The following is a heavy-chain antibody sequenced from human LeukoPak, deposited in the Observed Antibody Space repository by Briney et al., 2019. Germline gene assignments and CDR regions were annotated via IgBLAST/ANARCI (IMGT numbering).Heavy chain of an antibody. D-gene: IGHD6-19*01. Sequence: GGSLRLSCAASGFTLSDAWMNWVRQVPGKGLEWVGRIKTRTHGGTTDFAAPVKGRFSISRDDSKNKLYLQLDSLETDDTAVYYCTTLVAVWGQGTLVTVSS. V-gene: IGHV3-15*01. CDR2: IKTRTHGGTT. J-gene: IGHJ4*02. CDR1: GFTLSDAW. CDR3: TTLVAV.